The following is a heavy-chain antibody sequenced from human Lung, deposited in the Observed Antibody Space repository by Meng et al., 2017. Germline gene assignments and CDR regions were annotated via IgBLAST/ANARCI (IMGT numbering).Heavy chain of an antibody. CDR2: INHSGST. CDR3: ARGPTTMAHDFDY. CDR1: GGSFSDYY. Sequence: QVQLQQGGAGLFKHSETLSLTCVVSGGSFSDYYWSWIRQPPGKGLEWIGEINHSGSTNYNPSLESRATISVDTSQNNLSLKLSSVTAADSAVYYCARGPTTMAHDFDYWGQGTLVTVSS. V-gene: IGHV4-34*01. D-gene: IGHD4-11*01. J-gene: IGHJ4*02.